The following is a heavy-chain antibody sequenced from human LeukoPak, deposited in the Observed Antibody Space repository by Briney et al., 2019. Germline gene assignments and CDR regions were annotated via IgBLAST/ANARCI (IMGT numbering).Heavy chain of an antibody. J-gene: IGHJ6*03. CDR3: ATMRGYYYDSSGYYSSYYCYYYMDV. V-gene: IGHV7-4-1*02. CDR2: INTNTGNP. Sequence: ASVKVSCKASGYTFTSYAMNWVRQAPGQGLEWMGWINTNTGNPTYAQGFTGRFVFSLDTSVSTAYLQISSLKAEDTAVYYCATMRGYYYDSSGYYSSYYCYYYMDVWGKGTTATVSS. D-gene: IGHD3-22*01. CDR1: GYTFTSYA.